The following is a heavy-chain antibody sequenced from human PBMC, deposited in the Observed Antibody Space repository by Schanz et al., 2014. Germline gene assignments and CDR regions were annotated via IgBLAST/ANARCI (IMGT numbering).Heavy chain of an antibody. J-gene: IGHJ6*02. CDR1: GFSFSSYA. D-gene: IGHD3-10*01. Sequence: VHLLESGGGLVEPGGSLRLSCAASGFSFSSYAMGWVRQARGKGLEWVSAMNESHSTIYYADSVRGRFTISRDNAENTLFLQMNSLRAEDTAVYYCAKDGPGGSGSYSADGGMDVWGQGTTVTVSS. V-gene: IGHV3-23*01. CDR2: MNESHSTI. CDR3: AKDGPGGSGSYSADGGMDV.